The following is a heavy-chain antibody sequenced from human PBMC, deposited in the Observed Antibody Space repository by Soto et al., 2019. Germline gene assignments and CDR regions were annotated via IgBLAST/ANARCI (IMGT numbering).Heavy chain of an antibody. V-gene: IGHV4-30-4*01. J-gene: IGHJ5*02. D-gene: IGHD3-10*01. CDR3: ARGQIVRGVTTNWFDP. CDR1: GGSISSGDYY. Sequence: SETLSLTCTVSGGSISSGDYYWSWIRQPPGKGLEWIGYIHYSGSTFYNPSLESRLTISVGTSKNHFSLKLSSVTAADTALYYCARGQIVRGVTTNWFDPWGQGTLVTVSS. CDR2: IHYSGST.